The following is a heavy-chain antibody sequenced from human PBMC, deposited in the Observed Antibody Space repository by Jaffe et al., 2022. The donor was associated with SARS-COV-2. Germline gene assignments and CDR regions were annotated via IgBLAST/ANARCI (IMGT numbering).Heavy chain of an antibody. J-gene: IGHJ4*02. CDR1: GFTFSKAW. CDR2: IKSKTDGGTT. V-gene: IGHV3-15*01. D-gene: IGHD5-18*01. CDR3: TTGRVGYSYDLFDY. Sequence: EVQLVESGGHLVKPGGSLRLSCAASGFTFSKAWMSWVRQAPGKGLEWVGRIKSKTDGGTTDYAAPVKGRFTISRDDLKNTLYLQMNSLKTEDTAVYYCTTGRVGYSYDLFDYWGQGALVTVSS.